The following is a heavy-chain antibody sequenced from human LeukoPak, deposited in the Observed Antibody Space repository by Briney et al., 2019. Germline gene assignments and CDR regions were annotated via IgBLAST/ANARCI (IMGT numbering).Heavy chain of an antibody. CDR2: IYPGDSDT. V-gene: IGHV5-51*01. J-gene: IGHJ4*02. D-gene: IGHD3-22*01. CDR3: ARGEYYYDSSGYWQFDY. CDR1: GYSFTSYW. Sequence: GESLKISCKGSGYSFTSYWIGWVRQMPGKGLEWMGIIYPGDSDTRYSPSFQGQVTFSADKSISTAYLQWSSLKASDTAMYYCARGEYYYDSSGYWQFDYWGQGTLVTVSS.